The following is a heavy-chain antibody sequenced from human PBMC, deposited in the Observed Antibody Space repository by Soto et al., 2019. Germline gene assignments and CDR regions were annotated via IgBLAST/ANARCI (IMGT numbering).Heavy chain of an antibody. D-gene: IGHD6-13*01. CDR3: ARRNGYSSSWYLNWFDP. CDR2: IYYSGST. J-gene: IGHJ5*02. V-gene: IGHV4-39*01. Sequence: PSETLSLTCTVSGGSISSSIYYWGWIRQPPGKGLEWIGSIYYSGSTYYNPSLKSRVTISVDTSKNQFSLKLSSVTAADTAVYYCARRNGYSSSWYLNWFDPWGQGTLVTVSS. CDR1: GGSISSSIYY.